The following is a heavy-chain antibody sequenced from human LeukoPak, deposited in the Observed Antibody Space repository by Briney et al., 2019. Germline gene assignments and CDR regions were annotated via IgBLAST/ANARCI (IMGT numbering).Heavy chain of an antibody. Sequence: GGSLRLSCAASGFTFSSYAMGWVRQAPGKGLEWVSAISGSGGSTYYADSVKGRFTISRDNSKNTLYLQMNSLRAEDTAVYYCAKWKVVTATPRYFDYWGQGTLVTVSS. CDR1: GFTFSSYA. CDR2: ISGSGGST. V-gene: IGHV3-23*01. D-gene: IGHD2-21*02. CDR3: AKWKVVTATPRYFDY. J-gene: IGHJ4*02.